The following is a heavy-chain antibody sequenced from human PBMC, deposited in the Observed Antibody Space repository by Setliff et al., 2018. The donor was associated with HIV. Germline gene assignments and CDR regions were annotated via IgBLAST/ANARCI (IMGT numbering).Heavy chain of an antibody. D-gene: IGHD3-22*01. CDR2: IIPVFGTA. V-gene: IGHV1-69*13. CDR3: ARAAYYDSRDFSDYYYMDV. CDR1: GGALSTYA. J-gene: IGHJ6*03. Sequence: PGPSVKVSCKASGGALSTYAINWVRQAPGQGLEWVGGIIPVFGTANYAQKLEGRVTITADESTSTAYMELSGLSSEDTAVYYCARAAYYDSRDFSDYYYMDVWGTG.